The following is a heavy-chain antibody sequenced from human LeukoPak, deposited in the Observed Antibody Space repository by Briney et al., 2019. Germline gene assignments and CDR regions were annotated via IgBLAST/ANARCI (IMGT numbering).Heavy chain of an antibody. CDR3: ASGPGSGSYFDFDY. J-gene: IGHJ4*02. D-gene: IGHD1-26*01. CDR1: GYTLTSYG. Sequence: ASVKVSCKASGYTLTSYGISWVRQAPGQGLEWVGWISAHNGNTNYAQNLQGRVTMTIDTSTSTAYMELRSLRSDDTGVYYCASGPGSGSYFDFDYWGQGTLVTVSS. V-gene: IGHV1-18*01. CDR2: ISAHNGNT.